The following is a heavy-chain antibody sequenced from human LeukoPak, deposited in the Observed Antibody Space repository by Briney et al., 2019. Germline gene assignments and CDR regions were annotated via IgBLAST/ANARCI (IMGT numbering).Heavy chain of an antibody. J-gene: IGHJ4*02. V-gene: IGHV1-69*04. CDR3: ASGKPIVVVVAATGLDY. Sequence: SVKVSCKASGGTFSSYAISWVRQAPGQGLEWMGRIIPILGIANYAQKFQGRVTITADKSTSTAYMELSSLRSEDTAVYYCASGKPIVVVVAATGLDYWGQGTLVSVSS. D-gene: IGHD2-15*01. CDR1: GGTFSSYA. CDR2: IIPILGIA.